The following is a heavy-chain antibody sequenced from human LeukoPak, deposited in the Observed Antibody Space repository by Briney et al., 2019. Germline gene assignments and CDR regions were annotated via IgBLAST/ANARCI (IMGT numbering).Heavy chain of an antibody. CDR1: GYTFTGYY. Sequence: ASVKVSCKASGYTFTGYYMHWVRQAPGQGLEWMGWINPNSGGTNYAQKFQGRVTMTRDTSISTAYMELSRLRSDDTAVYYCARDGGEGYCSGGSCYSIAGAFDIWGQGTMVTVSS. V-gene: IGHV1-2*02. J-gene: IGHJ3*02. CDR2: INPNSGGT. D-gene: IGHD2-15*01. CDR3: ARDGGEGYCSGGSCYSIAGAFDI.